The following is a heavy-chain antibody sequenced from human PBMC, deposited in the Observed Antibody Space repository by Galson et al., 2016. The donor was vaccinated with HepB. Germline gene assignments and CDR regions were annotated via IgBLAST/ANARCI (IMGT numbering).Heavy chain of an antibody. Sequence: SLRLSCAASGFTFKNYVMYWVRQAPGKGLEWVSTISGTGATTQYTPAVEGRFTVSRDNSGNTLFLHMEGLRIDDTALYFCAKSQAGGLRPGAAGTWGQGTLVTVSS. J-gene: IGHJ4*02. D-gene: IGHD6-13*01. CDR2: ISGTGATT. CDR3: AKSQAGGLRPGAAGT. CDR1: GFTFKNYV. V-gene: IGHV3-23*01.